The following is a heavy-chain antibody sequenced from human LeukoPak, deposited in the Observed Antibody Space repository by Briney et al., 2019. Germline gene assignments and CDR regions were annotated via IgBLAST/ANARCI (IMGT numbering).Heavy chain of an antibody. CDR1: EFNVGGDY. CDR3: ARALYHTFDY. CDR2: SHYGGST. Sequence: GGSLRLSCAASEFNVGGDYMTWVRQVPGKGLEWVSVSHYGGSTYYADSVKGRFTISRDNSRNTLYLQMNSLRAEDTAVYYCARALYHTFDYWGQGTLVTVSS. V-gene: IGHV3-53*05. J-gene: IGHJ4*02. D-gene: IGHD2-2*01.